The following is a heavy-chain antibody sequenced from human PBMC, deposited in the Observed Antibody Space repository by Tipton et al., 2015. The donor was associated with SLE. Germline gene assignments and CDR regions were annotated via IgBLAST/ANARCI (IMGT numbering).Heavy chain of an antibody. D-gene: IGHD4-17*01. Sequence: GSLRLSCAASGFTFSAYEMTWVRQAPGKGLGWGSYISSSGNMIYYADSVKGRFTISRDNAKNSVFLQMSSLRVEDTAIYYCVRECGSESNGDQRLDPWGQGTLVTVSS. J-gene: IGHJ5*02. CDR1: GFTFSAYE. CDR2: ISSSGNMI. V-gene: IGHV3-48*03. CDR3: VRECGSESNGDQRLDP.